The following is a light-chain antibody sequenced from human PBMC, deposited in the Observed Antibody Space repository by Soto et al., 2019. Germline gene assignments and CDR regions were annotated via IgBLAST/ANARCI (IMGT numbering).Light chain of an antibody. CDR1: SSDVGSYNR. Sequence: QSALTQPPSVSGSPGQSVTISCTGTSSDVGSYNRVSWYQQPPGTAPKLMIYEVSNRPSGVPDRFSGSKSGNTASLTISGLQAEDEADYYCSSYTSSSTPVVFGGGTKVTV. V-gene: IGLV2-18*02. CDR3: SSYTSSSTPVV. CDR2: EVS. J-gene: IGLJ2*01.